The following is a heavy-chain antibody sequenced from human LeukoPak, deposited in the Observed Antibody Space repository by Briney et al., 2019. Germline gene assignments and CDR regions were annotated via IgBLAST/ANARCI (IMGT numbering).Heavy chain of an antibody. CDR2: VYHSGST. Sequence: SETLSLTCTVSGDSIGSYYWSWIRQPPGKGLEWVGYVYHSGSTNYNPSLKSRVTITADTSKNQFSLNLNSVTAADTAVYYCARLGPGTDMVFAMSFFDFWGQGTLVTVSS. CDR3: ARLGPGTDMVFAMSFFDF. J-gene: IGHJ4*02. D-gene: IGHD2-8*01. V-gene: IGHV4-59*01. CDR1: GDSIGSYY.